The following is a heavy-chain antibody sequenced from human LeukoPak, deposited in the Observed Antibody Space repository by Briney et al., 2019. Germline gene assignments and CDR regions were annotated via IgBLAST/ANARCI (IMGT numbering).Heavy chain of an antibody. CDR3: ARHSCYDS. CDR1: GFTFITYS. D-gene: IGHD3-16*01. CDR2: IYAGDSST. V-gene: IGHV5-51*01. J-gene: IGHJ4*02. Sequence: HGESLKISCKGSGFTFITYSFAWVRQMPGKGLEWMGVIYAGDSSTRYSPSFQGQVTISVDKSISTAYLQWSSLKASDSAIYYCARHSCYDSWGQGTLVTVSS.